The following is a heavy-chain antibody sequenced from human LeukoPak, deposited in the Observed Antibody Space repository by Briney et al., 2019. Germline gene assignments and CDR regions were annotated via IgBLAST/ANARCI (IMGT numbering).Heavy chain of an antibody. CDR1: GGSISSYY. CDR2: IYYSGST. CDR3: ARDSYGSGNNWFDP. Sequence: SQTLSLTCTVSGGSISSYYWSWIRQPPGKGLEWIGYIYYSGSTNYNPSLKSRVTISVDTSKNQFSLKLSSVTAADTAVYYCARDSYGSGNNWFDPWGQGTLVTVSS. V-gene: IGHV4-59*01. D-gene: IGHD3-10*01. J-gene: IGHJ5*02.